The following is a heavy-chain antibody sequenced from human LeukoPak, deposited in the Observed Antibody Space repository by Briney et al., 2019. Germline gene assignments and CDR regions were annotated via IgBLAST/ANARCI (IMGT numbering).Heavy chain of an antibody. J-gene: IGHJ5*02. Sequence: GGSLRLSCAPSGITFGNNWMHWVRHGPGEGLVWISRINSDGGGTIYAASVKGRFTVSRDNAKNTLYLQMNSRRAEDTAVYYCARDVPHNWFDTWGQGTLVTVSA. V-gene: IGHV3-74*01. CDR3: ARDVPHNWFDT. CDR2: INSDGGGT. CDR1: GITFGNNW.